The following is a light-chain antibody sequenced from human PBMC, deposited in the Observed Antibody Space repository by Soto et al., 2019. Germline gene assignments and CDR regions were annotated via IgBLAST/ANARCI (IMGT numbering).Light chain of an antibody. V-gene: IGKV1-5*03. J-gene: IGKJ2*01. CDR2: LAS. CDR1: RSISSW. CDR3: QQYNSDSNS. Sequence: DIQMTQAPSTLSASVGDSVTISCRASRSISSWVAWYQQNPGKTPKLLIYLASTLESGDQSRFSGSGSGKEFSLSLHRRQPDDFPTYYFQQYNSDSNSFGQRTKLEI.